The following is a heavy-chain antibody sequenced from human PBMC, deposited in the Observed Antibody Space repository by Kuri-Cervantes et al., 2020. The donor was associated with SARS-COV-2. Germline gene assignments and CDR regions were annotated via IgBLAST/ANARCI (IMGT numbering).Heavy chain of an antibody. V-gene: IGHV4-61*08. CDR1: GGSISSGDYY. J-gene: IGHJ5*02. Sequence: ESLKISCTVSGGSISSGDYYWSWIRQPPGKGLEWIGYIYYSGSTNYNPSLKSRVTISVDTSKNQFSLKLSSVTAADTAVYYCARDGRYGELNWFDPWGQGTLVTVSS. CDR3: ARDGRYGELNWFDP. CDR2: IYYSGST. D-gene: IGHD4-17*01.